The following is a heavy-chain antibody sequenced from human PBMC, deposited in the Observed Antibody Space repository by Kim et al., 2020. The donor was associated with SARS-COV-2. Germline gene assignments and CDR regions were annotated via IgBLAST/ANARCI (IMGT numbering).Heavy chain of an antibody. CDR2: MNPNSGRT. Sequence: ASVKVSCTASGYTFSSYDINWVRQATGQGPEWMGWMNPNSGRTGYSQKFQGRVTMPSNTSINTAYMELSSLRSEDTAVYYCARGRSRRRRISWVDPWGQGTLVTV. D-gene: IGHD1-1*01. J-gene: IGHJ5*02. CDR1: GYTFSSYD. V-gene: IGHV1-8*01. CDR3: ARGRSRRRRISWVDP.